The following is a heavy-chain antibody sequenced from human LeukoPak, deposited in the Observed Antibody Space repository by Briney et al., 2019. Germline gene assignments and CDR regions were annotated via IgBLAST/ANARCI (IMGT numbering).Heavy chain of an antibody. CDR2: IYPADFDT. CDR1: GYTFTSYW. CDR3: ARRDDYGGQDY. J-gene: IGHJ4*02. Sequence: GESLKISCKASGYTFTSYWIGWVRQMPGKGLERMGIIYPADFDTRYSPSFQGQVTISADKSISTAYLQWSSLKVSDTATYYCARRDDYGGQDYWGQGTLVTVSS. D-gene: IGHD4-23*01. V-gene: IGHV5-51*01.